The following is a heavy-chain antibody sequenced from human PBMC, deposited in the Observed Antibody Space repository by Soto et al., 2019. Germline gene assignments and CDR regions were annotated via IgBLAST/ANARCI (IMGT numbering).Heavy chain of an antibody. CDR2: ISSSSSTI. V-gene: IGHV3-48*02. J-gene: IGHJ6*02. D-gene: IGHD3-10*01. Sequence: GGSLRLSCAASGFTVSSYSMNWVRQAPGKGLEWVSYISSSSSTIYYADSVKGRFTISRDNAKNSLYLQMNSLRDEDTAVYYCARRQGHYGSGSYYAGPGYYYYYYGMDVWGQGTTVTVSS. CDR3: ARRQGHYGSGSYYAGPGYYYYYYGMDV. CDR1: GFTVSSYS.